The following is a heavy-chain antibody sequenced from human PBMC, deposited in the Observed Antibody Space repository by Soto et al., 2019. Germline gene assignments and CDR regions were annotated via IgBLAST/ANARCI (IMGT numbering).Heavy chain of an antibody. Sequence: EVQLVESGGGLVKPGGSLRLSCAASGFSFSNVWMNWVRPAPGKGLEWVGRIKRKTDGGITEYAAPVKGRFSISRDDSKNTLFLQLNSLKTEDTAVYYCTTRVITTNDYWGQGTLVTVSS. V-gene: IGHV3-15*07. CDR3: TTRVITTNDY. CDR2: IKRKTDGGIT. D-gene: IGHD3-22*01. CDR1: GFSFSNVW. J-gene: IGHJ4*02.